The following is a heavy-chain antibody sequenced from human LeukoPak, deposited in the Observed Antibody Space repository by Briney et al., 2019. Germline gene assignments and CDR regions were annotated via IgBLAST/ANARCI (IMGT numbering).Heavy chain of an antibody. CDR2: INTNTGNP. J-gene: IGHJ4*02. CDR1: GYTFTTYS. Sequence: ASVKVSCKASGYTFTTYSMNWVRHPPAPGLEWMGWINTNTGNPTYAQGFTGRFVFSLDTSVSKAYLQISSLEAEDTSVYYCAREREIIAFDYWGQGTLVSVSS. CDR3: AREREIIAFDY. V-gene: IGHV7-4-1*02. D-gene: IGHD3-16*02.